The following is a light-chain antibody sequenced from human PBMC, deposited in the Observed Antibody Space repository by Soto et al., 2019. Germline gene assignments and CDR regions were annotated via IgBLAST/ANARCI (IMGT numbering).Light chain of an antibody. J-gene: IGKJ1*01. CDR3: QQYGASTGT. CDR2: STS. CDR1: QSVRSY. V-gene: IGKV3-20*01. Sequence: EIVLAQAPAPPSLSPGERPTLSSRDSQSVRSYLAWYQQKPGQAPRLLIYSTSNRDTGVPDRFSGGGSGTDFTLTISRLEPEDFAVYYCQQYGASTGTFGQGTKVDIK.